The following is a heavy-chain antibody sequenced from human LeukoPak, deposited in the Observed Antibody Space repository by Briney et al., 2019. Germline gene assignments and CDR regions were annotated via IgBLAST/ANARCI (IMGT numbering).Heavy chain of an antibody. D-gene: IGHD3-10*01. V-gene: IGHV4-34*01. CDR3: ARDRITMVRGRHNWFDP. J-gene: IGHJ5*02. CDR1: GGSFSGYY. Sequence: SETLSLTCAVYGGSFSGYYWSWLRQPPGKGLEWIGEINHSGSTNYNPSLKSRVTISVDTSKNQFSLKLSSVAAADTAVYYCARDRITMVRGRHNWFDPWGQGTLVTVSS. CDR2: INHSGST.